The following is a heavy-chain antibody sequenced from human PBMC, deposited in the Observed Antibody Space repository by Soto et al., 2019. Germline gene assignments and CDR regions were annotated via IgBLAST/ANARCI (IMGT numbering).Heavy chain of an antibody. CDR2: ISGSGGST. J-gene: IGHJ4*02. CDR3: AKEGYYYDSSGYYRYFDY. D-gene: IGHD3-22*01. Sequence: GGSLRLSCAASGFTFSSYAMSWVRQAPGKGLEWVSAISGSGGSTYYADSVKGRLTISRDNSKNTLYLQMNSLRAEDTAVYYCAKEGYYYDSSGYYRYFDYWGQGTLITVSS. V-gene: IGHV3-23*01. CDR1: GFTFSSYA.